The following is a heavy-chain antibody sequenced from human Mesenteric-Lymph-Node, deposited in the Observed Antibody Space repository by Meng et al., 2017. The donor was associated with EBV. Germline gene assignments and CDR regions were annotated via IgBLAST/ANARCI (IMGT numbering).Heavy chain of an antibody. J-gene: IGHJ5*02. CDR2: INSIFGTA. CDR1: GGTFSSYA. D-gene: IGHD6-19*01. CDR3: ARGSSGWGRWFDP. V-gene: IGHV1-69*06. Sequence: LVQPGAAGTKPGSSVEVSCKASGGTFSSYAITWVRQAPGQGLEWMGGINSIFGTANNAQKFQGRVTITADKSTSTVYMELSSLRSEDTAVYYCARGSSGWGRWFDPWGQGTLVTVSS.